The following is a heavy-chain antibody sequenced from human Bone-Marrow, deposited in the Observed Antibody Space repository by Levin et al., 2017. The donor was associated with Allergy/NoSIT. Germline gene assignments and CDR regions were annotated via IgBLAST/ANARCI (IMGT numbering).Heavy chain of an antibody. J-gene: IGHJ4*02. V-gene: IGHV7-4-1*02. CDR2: IDTNTGNP. CDR1: GYTFTNYA. CDR3: ARDVFGYCSSTSCQPLDF. Sequence: ASVKVSCKASGYTFTNYAVNWVRQAPGQGLEWMGWIDTNTGNPTYAQGFTGRFVFSLDTSVSTAYLQISSLKAEDTAVYYCARDVFGYCSSTSCQPLDFWGQGTLVTVSS. D-gene: IGHD2-2*01.